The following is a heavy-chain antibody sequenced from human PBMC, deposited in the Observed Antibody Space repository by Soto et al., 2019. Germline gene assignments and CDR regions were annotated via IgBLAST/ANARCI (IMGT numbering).Heavy chain of an antibody. V-gene: IGHV3-23*01. D-gene: IGHD5-18*01. Sequence: LRLSCVVSGFTFNSAWMTWFXXAPGKGLEWVSTISGSGAESFYADCVKGRSTISRDSSKNTLYLKVNSLRDDDTAVYYCVKGVYSSGSDFFDYWGQGTPVTVPQ. CDR3: VKGVYSSGSDFFDY. CDR2: ISGSGAES. CDR1: GFTFNSAW. J-gene: IGHJ4*02.